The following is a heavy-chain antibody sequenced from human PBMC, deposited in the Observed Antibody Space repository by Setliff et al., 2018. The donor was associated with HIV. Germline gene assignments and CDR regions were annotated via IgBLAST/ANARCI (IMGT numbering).Heavy chain of an antibody. CDR1: GGTFSNYA. J-gene: IGHJ6*02. D-gene: IGHD2-15*01. V-gene: IGHV1-69*05. CDR3: ARGGSGHYHYYYGMDV. CDR2: IIPIFGTA. Sequence: GASVKVSCKASGGTFSNYAISWVRQAPGQGLEWMGGIIPIFGTANYAQKFQGRVTITTDESTSTAYMELSSLRSEDTAVYYCARGGSGHYHYYYGMDVWGQGTTVTVSS.